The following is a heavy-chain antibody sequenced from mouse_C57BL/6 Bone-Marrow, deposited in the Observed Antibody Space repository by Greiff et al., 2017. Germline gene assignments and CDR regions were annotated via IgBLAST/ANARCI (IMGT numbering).Heavy chain of an antibody. D-gene: IGHD2-5*01. CDR1: GYTFTSYW. CDR3: ARPYYSNYWYFDV. J-gene: IGHJ1*03. CDR2: IYPGSGST. V-gene: IGHV1-55*01. Sequence: VQLQQPGAELVKPGASVKMSCKASGYTFTSYWITWVKQRPGQGLEWIGDIYPGSGSTNYNEKFKSKATLTVDTSSSTAYRQLSSLTSEDAAVYDCARPYYSNYWYFDVWGTGTTVTVSS.